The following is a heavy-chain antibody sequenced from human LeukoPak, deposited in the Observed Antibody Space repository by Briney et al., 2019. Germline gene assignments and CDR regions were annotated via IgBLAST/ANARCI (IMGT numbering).Heavy chain of an antibody. V-gene: IGHV4-39*02. CDR1: GDYISSSSYY. D-gene: IGHD3-22*01. J-gene: IGHJ1*01. CDR3: ARRRYYDSTGYLD. Sequence: PSETLSLTCTLSGDYISSSSYYWGWIRQPPGKGLEWIGDIYYSGSTYYNASLKGRVSISIDTSNNHFSLHLRSLTAADTALYYCARRRYYDSTGYLDWAHGTLVTVSS. CDR2: IYYSGST.